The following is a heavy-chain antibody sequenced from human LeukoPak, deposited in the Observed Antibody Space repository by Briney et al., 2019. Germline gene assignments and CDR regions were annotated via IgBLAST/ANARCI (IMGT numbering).Heavy chain of an antibody. J-gene: IGHJ4*02. CDR1: GFTFSSYA. D-gene: IGHD5-18*01. CDR3: AASPRESWIQLWSLQDY. Sequence: GGSLRLSCAASGFTFSSYAMTWVRQAPGKGLEWVSAISGSGSNTYYADSVKGRFIISRDNSKNTLHLQISSLSAEDTAVYSCAASPRESWIQLWSLQDYWGQGTLVTVSS. CDR2: ISGSGSNT. V-gene: IGHV3-23*01.